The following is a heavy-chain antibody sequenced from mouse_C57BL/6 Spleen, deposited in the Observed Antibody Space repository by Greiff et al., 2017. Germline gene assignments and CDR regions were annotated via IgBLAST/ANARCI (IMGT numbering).Heavy chain of an antibody. D-gene: IGHD1-1*01. V-gene: IGHV1-15*01. CDR1: GYTFTDYE. CDR2: IVPETGGT. J-gene: IGHJ4*01. CDR3: SGRGHITPYYAMDY. Sequence: VQLQQSGAELVRPGASVTLSCKASGYTFTDYEMHWVKQIPVHGLEWIGAIVPETGGTAYNQKFKGKAILTADKSSSTAYMELRSLTSEDSAVYYCSGRGHITPYYAMDYWGQGTSVTVSS.